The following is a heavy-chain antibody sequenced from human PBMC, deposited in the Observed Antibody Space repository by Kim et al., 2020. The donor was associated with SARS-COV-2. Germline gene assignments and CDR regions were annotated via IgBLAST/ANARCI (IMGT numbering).Heavy chain of an antibody. Sequence: SRVTISVDTSKNQFSLKLSSVTAADTAVYYCARRGVPAAIFGYYYYYMDVWGKGTTVTVSS. J-gene: IGHJ6*03. CDR3: ARRGVPAAIFGYYYYYMDV. V-gene: IGHV4-34*01. D-gene: IGHD2-2*02.